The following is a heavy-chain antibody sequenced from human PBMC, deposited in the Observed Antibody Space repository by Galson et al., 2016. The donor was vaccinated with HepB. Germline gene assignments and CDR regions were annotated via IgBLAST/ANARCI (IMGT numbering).Heavy chain of an antibody. J-gene: IGHJ5*02. CDR3: ARKALGGIAVAGNKWVAP. D-gene: IGHD6-19*01. Sequence: QSGAEVKKPGESLKISCKGSGYSFTNYWIGWVRQMPGKGLEWMGSIYPGDSATRYSPSFQGQVPLPADKSISTAFLQWSSLKASDTPMYYCARKALGGIAVAGNKWVAPWGQGPLVTVSP. V-gene: IGHV5-51*01. CDR1: GYSFTNYW. CDR2: IYPGDSAT.